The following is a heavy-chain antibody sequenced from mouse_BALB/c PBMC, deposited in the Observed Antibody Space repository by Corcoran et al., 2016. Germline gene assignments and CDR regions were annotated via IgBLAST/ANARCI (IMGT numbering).Heavy chain of an antibody. V-gene: IGHV1S136*01. CDR2: INPYNDGT. J-gene: IGHJ3*01. D-gene: IGHD1-1*01. CDR3: ARGNGSFAY. CDR1: GYTFTTYV. Sequence: EVQLQQYGPELVKPGASVKMSCKASGYTFTTYVFHWVKQKPGQGLEWIGYINPYNDGTKYNEKFKGKATLTSDKSSSTAYMERSSLTSEDSAVYYCARGNGSFAYWGQGTLVTVSA.